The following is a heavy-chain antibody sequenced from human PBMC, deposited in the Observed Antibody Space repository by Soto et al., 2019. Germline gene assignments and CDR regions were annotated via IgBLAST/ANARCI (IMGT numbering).Heavy chain of an antibody. CDR1: GYTFTSYG. J-gene: IGHJ6*02. Sequence: SVKVSCKASGYTFTSYGISWARQAPGQGLEWMGGIIPIFGTANYAQKFQGRVTITADESTSTAYMELSSLRSEDTAVYYCARGPPKAGTVPMSYYYGMDVWGQGTTVTVSS. CDR2: IIPIFGTA. V-gene: IGHV1-69*13. D-gene: IGHD6-13*01. CDR3: ARGPPKAGTVPMSYYYGMDV.